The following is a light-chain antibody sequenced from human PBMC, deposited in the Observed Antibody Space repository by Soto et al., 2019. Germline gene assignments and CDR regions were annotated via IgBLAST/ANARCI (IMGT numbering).Light chain of an antibody. CDR3: AAWDDSLNDYV. V-gene: IGLV1-44*01. CDR2: SNN. J-gene: IGLJ1*01. Sequence: QSVLTQPPSASGTPGQRVTISCSGSSSNIGSNTVNWYQQLPGTAPKLLIYSNNQRPSGVPDRFSGSKSGTSASLAISGLQSEDEADYYCAAWDDSLNDYVFGTGTRPPS. CDR1: SSNIGSNT.